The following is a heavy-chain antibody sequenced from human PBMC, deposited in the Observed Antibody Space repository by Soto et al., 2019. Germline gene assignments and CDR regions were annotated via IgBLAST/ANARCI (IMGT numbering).Heavy chain of an antibody. J-gene: IGHJ4*02. D-gene: IGHD6-13*01. Sequence: QITLKESGPPLVKPTQTLTLTCTFSGFSLSTSGVGVGWIRQPPGKALEWLALIYWDDDKRYSSSLKSRLTITKDTSKNQVVLTMTNMDPVDTATYYCAHSQGGGSTWYGREDYWGQGTLVTVSS. CDR2: IYWDDDK. V-gene: IGHV2-5*02. CDR1: GFSLSTSGVG. CDR3: AHSQGGGSTWYGREDY.